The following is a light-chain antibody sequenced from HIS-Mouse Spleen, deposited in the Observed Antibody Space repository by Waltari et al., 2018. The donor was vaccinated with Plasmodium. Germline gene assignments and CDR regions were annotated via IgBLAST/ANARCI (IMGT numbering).Light chain of an antibody. V-gene: IGLV2-23*03. CDR1: SSDVGSYTL. CDR2: EGS. J-gene: IGLJ3*02. Sequence: QSALPQPASVSGSPGQSITISCTGTSSDVGSYTLVSWYQQHPGKAPKPIIYEGSKRPSGVSNRFSGSKSGNTASLTISGLQAEDEADYYCCSYAGSSTFVFGGGTKLTVL. CDR3: CSYAGSSTFV.